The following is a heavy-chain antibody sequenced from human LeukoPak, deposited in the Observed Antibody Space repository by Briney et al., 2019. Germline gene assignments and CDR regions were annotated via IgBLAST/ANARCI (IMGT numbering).Heavy chain of an antibody. Sequence: ASVKVSCKASGYTFTDYFIHWVRQAPGQGLEWVGWININTGGINNARKFQGRVTMTRDTSISTAYMELSRLTSDDTAVYYCAKDEGKGYYYFDYWGQGALVTVSS. V-gene: IGHV1-2*02. CDR1: GYTFTDYF. CDR3: AKDEGKGYYYFDY. J-gene: IGHJ4*02. CDR2: ININTGGI. D-gene: IGHD3-22*01.